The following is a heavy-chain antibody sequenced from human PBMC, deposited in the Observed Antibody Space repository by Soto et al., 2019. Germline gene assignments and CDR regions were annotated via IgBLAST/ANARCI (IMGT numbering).Heavy chain of an antibody. D-gene: IGHD1-1*01. Sequence: QVHLVQSGAEVKKPGAPMKVSCTASGYTLTSHHVHWVRQAPGRRLEWMGSINPANGVAQYTARFQGRVIMTRDTSTSTVYMELRGLTSEDTAIFYCARGGGVGLDGSAAFDIWGQGTMVTVSS. V-gene: IGHV1-46*01. CDR3: ARGGGVGLDGSAAFDI. CDR1: GYTLTSHH. J-gene: IGHJ3*02. CDR2: INPANGVA.